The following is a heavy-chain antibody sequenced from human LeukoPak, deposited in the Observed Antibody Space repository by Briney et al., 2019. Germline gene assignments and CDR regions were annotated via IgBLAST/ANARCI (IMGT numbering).Heavy chain of an antibody. CDR1: GFTFSSYG. Sequence: GGSLRLSCAASGFTFSSYGIHWVRQAPDKGLEWVALISYDGSNKYYADSVKGRFTISRDNSKNTLYLQMNSLRAEDTAVYYCARDGHLDTAMVKRYYYYYGMDVWGQGTTVTVSS. CDR3: ARDGHLDTAMVKRYYYYYGMDV. CDR2: ISYDGSNK. D-gene: IGHD5-18*01. V-gene: IGHV3-30*03. J-gene: IGHJ6*02.